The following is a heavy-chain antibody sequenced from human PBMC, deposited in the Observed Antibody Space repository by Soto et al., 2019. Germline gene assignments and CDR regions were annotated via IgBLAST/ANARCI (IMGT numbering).Heavy chain of an antibody. Sequence: GGSLRLSCSVSLSSYAMTWVRQAPGKGLEWVAGISVSGGSTNYAVSVKGRFTISRDNDKNTVYLQMNSLGAEDTAVYYCARDDYGLDGWGQVTTVTLAS. CDR2: ISVSGGST. CDR1: LSSYA. CDR3: ARDDYGLDG. V-gene: IGHV3-23*01. J-gene: IGHJ6*02.